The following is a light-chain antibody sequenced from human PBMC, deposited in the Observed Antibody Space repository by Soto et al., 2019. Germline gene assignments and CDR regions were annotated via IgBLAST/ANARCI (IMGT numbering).Light chain of an antibody. CDR2: DVN. J-gene: IGLJ2*01. CDR1: SSDIGAYNF. V-gene: IGLV2-14*03. CDR3: TSWTTSTTMI. Sequence: QSALTQPASVSGSPGQSIPISCTGTSSDIGAYNFVSCYQQHPGKAPKLMLYDVNIRPSGVSNRFSGSKSGNTASLTLSGLQAEDEADYYCTSWTTSTTMIFGGGTKLTVL.